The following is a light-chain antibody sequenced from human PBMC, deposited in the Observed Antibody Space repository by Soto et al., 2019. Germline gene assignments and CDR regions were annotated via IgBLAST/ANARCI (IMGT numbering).Light chain of an antibody. CDR2: GAS. Sequence: ERVLTQSPGPLSLSPGERATLSCRAIQSVSSNYLAWYQQKPGQAPRLLIYGASTRASGIPDRFSGSGSGTDFTPTISRLEPEDSAVYYCQQYGSSPTWTFGQGTKVDIK. CDR1: QSVSSNY. V-gene: IGKV3-20*01. CDR3: QQYGSSPTWT. J-gene: IGKJ1*01.